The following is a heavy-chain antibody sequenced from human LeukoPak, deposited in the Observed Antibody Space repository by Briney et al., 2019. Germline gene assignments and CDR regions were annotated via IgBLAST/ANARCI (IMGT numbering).Heavy chain of an antibody. D-gene: IGHD2-8*01. J-gene: IGHJ4*02. CDR2: ISSSSSYI. CDR1: GFTFSNYT. CDR3: AREVRGLIGY. Sequence: PGGSLRLSCAASGFTFSNYTMNWVRQAPGKGLEWVSSISSSSSYIYYADSVKGRFTISRDNAKNSLYLQMDSLRAEDTAVYYCAREVRGLIGYWGQGTLVTVSS. V-gene: IGHV3-21*01.